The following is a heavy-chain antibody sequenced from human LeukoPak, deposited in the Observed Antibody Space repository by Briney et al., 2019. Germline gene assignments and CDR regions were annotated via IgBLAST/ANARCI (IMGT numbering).Heavy chain of an antibody. V-gene: IGHV3-30*18. CDR3: SKGPSSTWYYFDY. D-gene: IGHD6-13*01. CDR2: VSDDGSNK. J-gene: IGHJ4*02. Sequence: PGRSLRLSCAASGFTFSHYGMHWVRQAPGKGLEWVAVVSDDGSNKYYADSVKGRFTISRDNSKNTLYLQMHSLRTEDTAVYYCSKGPSSTWYYFDYWGREPWSPSPQ. CDR1: GFTFSHYG.